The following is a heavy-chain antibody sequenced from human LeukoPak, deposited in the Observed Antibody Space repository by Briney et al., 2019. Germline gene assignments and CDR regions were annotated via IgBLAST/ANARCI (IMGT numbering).Heavy chain of an antibody. CDR2: INPNSGGT. CDR1: GYTFTGYY. V-gene: IGHV1-2*02. J-gene: IGHJ4*02. CDR3: ARVPPMVRGVIWAGFDY. D-gene: IGHD3-10*01. Sequence: GASVKVSCKASGYTFTGYYMHWVRQAPGQGLEWMGWINPNSGGTNYAQKFQGRVTMTRDTSISTAYMELSRLRSDDTAVYYCARVPPMVRGVIWAGFDYWGQGTLVTVSS.